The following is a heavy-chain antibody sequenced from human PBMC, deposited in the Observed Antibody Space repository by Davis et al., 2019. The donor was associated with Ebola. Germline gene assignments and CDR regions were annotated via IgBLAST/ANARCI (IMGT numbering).Heavy chain of an antibody. V-gene: IGHV4-59*08. CDR1: GGSISSYY. CDR2: IYYSGSP. D-gene: IGHD3-22*01. CDR3: ARLGITMIVVVIYAFDI. J-gene: IGHJ3*02. Sequence: SETLSLTCTVSGGSISSYYWSWIRQPPGKGLEWIGYIYYSGSPNYHPSLKSRVTISVDTSKNQFSLKLSSVTAADTAVYYCARLGITMIVVVIYAFDIWGQGTMVTVSS.